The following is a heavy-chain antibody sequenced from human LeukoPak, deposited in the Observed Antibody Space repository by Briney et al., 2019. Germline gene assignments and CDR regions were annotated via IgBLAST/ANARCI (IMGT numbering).Heavy chain of an antibody. D-gene: IGHD6-19*01. CDR3: ATKQWLAPPPDS. Sequence: GGSLRLSCAASGLIFSKYWMLWVRQAPGKGLESVSRINTDGTVTTYADSVKGRFTVSRDNADNTMFLQMNSVRDEDTAVYYCATKQWLAPPPDSWGQGTPVTVSS. CDR1: GLIFSKYW. J-gene: IGHJ4*02. V-gene: IGHV3-74*01. CDR2: INTDGTVT.